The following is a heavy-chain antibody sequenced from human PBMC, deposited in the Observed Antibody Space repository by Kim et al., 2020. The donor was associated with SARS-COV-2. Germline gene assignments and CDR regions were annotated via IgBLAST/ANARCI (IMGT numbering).Heavy chain of an antibody. D-gene: IGHD6-19*01. Sequence: GGSLRLSCAASGFTFGDYGMSWVRQAPGKGLEWVSGINWNGGSTGYADSVKGRFTISRDNAKNSLYLQMNSLRAEDTPLYYCARGRKQWLTYYYYYGMDVWGQGTTVTVSS. J-gene: IGHJ6*02. V-gene: IGHV3-20*04. CDR3: ARGRKQWLTYYYYYGMDV. CDR1: GFTFGDYG. CDR2: INWNGGST.